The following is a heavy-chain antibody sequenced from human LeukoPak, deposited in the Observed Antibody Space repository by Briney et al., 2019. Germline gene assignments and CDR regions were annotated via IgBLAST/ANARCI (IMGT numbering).Heavy chain of an antibody. V-gene: IGHV3-23*01. CDR3: AKVQLGSGVDC. J-gene: IGHJ4*02. CDR2: ISDGGSRK. D-gene: IGHD7-27*01. CDR1: GFSFSSYA. Sequence: PGGSLRLSCAASGFSFSSYAVSWGCHAPGGGLEGVSDISDGGSRKSSAECGKGLFTISRDDHKNTLYLQMNSLRAEDTDGYYCAKVQLGSGVDCWGQGTLVTVSS.